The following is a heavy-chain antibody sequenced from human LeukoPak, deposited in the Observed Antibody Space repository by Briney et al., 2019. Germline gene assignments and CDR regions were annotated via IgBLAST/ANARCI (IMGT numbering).Heavy chain of an antibody. J-gene: IGHJ6*02. CDR2: ITYDGYYK. CDR1: GFTFSSYG. Sequence: GGSLRLSCAASGFTFSSYGMHWVRQAPGKGLEWVALITYDGYYKYYADSVKGRFTISRDDSKNMYLQMNSLRAEDTAVYYCAKDLISMVRGSPMDVWGQGTTVTVSS. V-gene: IGHV3-30*18. D-gene: IGHD3-10*01. CDR3: AKDLISMVRGSPMDV.